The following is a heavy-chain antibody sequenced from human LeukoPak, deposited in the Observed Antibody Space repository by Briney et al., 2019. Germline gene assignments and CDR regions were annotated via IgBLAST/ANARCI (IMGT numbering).Heavy chain of an antibody. Sequence: GGSLRLSCAASGFTVSNTYMAWVRQPPGKGLEWVSVFYPSGTTHYADSVKGRFTVSRHDSNNAFYLQMNSLRVGDTAVYYCATVPRSSCCYTFDSWGQGTLVTVSS. J-gene: IGHJ4*02. CDR1: GFTVSNTY. D-gene: IGHD2-2*02. CDR2: FYPSGTT. CDR3: ATVPRSSCCYTFDS. V-gene: IGHV3-53*04.